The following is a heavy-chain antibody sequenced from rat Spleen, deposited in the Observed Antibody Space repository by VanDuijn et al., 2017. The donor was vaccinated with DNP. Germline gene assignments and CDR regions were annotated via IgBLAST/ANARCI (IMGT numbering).Heavy chain of an antibody. J-gene: IGHJ2*01. Sequence: EVQLVESGGGLVQPGRSLKLSCAASGFTFSNYYMAWVRQAPKKGLEWVATIRTIGSRTDYPDSVKGRFTIPRDNAKSSLYLQTNSLKSEDTATYYCARRRDPGCYFDYWGQGVMVTVSS. D-gene: IGHD1-4*01. CDR2: IRTIGSRT. CDR1: GFTFSNYY. V-gene: IGHV5-25*01. CDR3: ARRRDPGCYFDY.